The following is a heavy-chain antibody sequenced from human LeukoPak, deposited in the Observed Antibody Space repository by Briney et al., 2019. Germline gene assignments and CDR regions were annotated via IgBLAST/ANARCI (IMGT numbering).Heavy chain of an antibody. CDR2: IYPGDSDT. CDR3: AMAGDSSGWYRGGNFDY. V-gene: IGHV5-51*01. D-gene: IGHD6-19*01. Sequence: GESLKISCKGSGYSFTNYWIGWVRQMPGKGLEWMGIIYPGDSDTRYSPSFQGQVTISADQYISTAYLQWSSLKASDTAMYYCAMAGDSSGWYRGGNFDYWGQGTLVTVSS. CDR1: GYSFTNYW. J-gene: IGHJ4*02.